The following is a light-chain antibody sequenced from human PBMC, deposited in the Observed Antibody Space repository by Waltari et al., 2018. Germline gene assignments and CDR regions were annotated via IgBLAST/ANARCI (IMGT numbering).Light chain of an antibody. CDR2: DAS. J-gene: IGKJ1*01. V-gene: IGKV3-20*01. CDR3: QNHERLPAM. Sequence: EIVLTQSPGTLSLSPGERATLSCRASQSISRYLAWYRQKPGQAPRLLIYDASSRATGIPDRFSGSGSGTDFSLTISRLEPEDFAVYYCQNHERLPAMFGQGTKVEIK. CDR1: QSISRY.